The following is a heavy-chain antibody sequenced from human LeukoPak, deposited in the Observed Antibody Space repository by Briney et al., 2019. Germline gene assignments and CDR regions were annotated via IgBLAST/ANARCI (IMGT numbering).Heavy chain of an antibody. CDR1: GFTFSSYA. V-gene: IGHV3-30-3*01. Sequence: GRSLRLSCAASGFTFSSYAMHWVRQAPGKGLEWVAVISYDGSNKYYADSVKGRFTISRDNSKNTLYLQMNSLRAEDTAVYYCAREVPAARNFDYWGQGTLVTVSS. CDR3: AREVPAARNFDY. CDR2: ISYDGSNK. J-gene: IGHJ4*02. D-gene: IGHD2-2*01.